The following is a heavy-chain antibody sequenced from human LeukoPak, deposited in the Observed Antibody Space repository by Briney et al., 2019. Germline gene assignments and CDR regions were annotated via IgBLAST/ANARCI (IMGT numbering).Heavy chain of an antibody. D-gene: IGHD3-10*01. CDR2: IYYSGST. CDR3: ARRNYYYGSGSYYYYYYYYMDV. CDR1: GGSISSYY. V-gene: IGHV4-59*01. J-gene: IGHJ6*03. Sequence: SEILSLTCTVSGGSISSYYWSWIRQPPGKGLEWIGYIYYSGSTNYNPSLKSRVTISVDTSKNQFSLKLSSVTAADTAVYYCARRNYYYGSGSYYYYYYYYMDVWGKGTTVTISS.